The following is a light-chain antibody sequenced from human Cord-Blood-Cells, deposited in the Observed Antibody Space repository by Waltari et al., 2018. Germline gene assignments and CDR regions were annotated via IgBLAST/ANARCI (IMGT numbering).Light chain of an antibody. CDR1: QDISHY. CDR2: DAS. J-gene: IGKJ2*01. Sequence: DIQMTQSPSSLSVYVGDRVTITCQASQDISHYLNWYQQKPGKAPTLLIYDASNLETGVPSRFSGSGAGTDFTFTISSLQPEDIATYYCQQYDNLPYTFGQGTKLEIK. CDR3: QQYDNLPYT. V-gene: IGKV1-33*01.